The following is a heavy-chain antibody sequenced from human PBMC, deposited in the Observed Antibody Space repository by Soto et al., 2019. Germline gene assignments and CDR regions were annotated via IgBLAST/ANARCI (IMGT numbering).Heavy chain of an antibody. D-gene: IGHD2-2*01. Sequence: QGQLVESGGGVVQPGRSLRLSYAASGFTFSSYAMHWVRQAPGKGLEWVAVISYDGSNKYYADSVKGRFTISSDHSKNTLYLQMNSLRAEDTAVYYCARARCSSTSCPFDYWGQGTLVTVSS. CDR1: GFTFSSYA. CDR3: ARARCSSTSCPFDY. CDR2: ISYDGSNK. V-gene: IGHV3-30-3*01. J-gene: IGHJ4*02.